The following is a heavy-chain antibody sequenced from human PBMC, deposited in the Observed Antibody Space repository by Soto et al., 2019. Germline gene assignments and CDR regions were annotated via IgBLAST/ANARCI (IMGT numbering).Heavy chain of an antibody. V-gene: IGHV3-9*01. CDR2: ISWNSGSI. Sequence: SLRLSCAASGFTFDDYAMHWVRQAPGKGLEWVSGISWNSGSIGYADSVKGRFTISGDNAKNSLYLQMNSLRAEDTALYYCAKDLGYCTNGVCYNFDYWGQGTLVTVSS. CDR1: GFTFDDYA. J-gene: IGHJ4*02. D-gene: IGHD2-8*01. CDR3: AKDLGYCTNGVCYNFDY.